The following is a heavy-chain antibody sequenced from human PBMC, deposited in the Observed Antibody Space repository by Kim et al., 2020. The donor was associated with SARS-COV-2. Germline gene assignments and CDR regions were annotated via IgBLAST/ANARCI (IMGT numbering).Heavy chain of an antibody. V-gene: IGHV4-39*01. Sequence: SETLSLTCTVSGGSISSSSPYWVWIRQPPGKGLEFIGYIYTDGSTFFNPSLRSRLTMSQDTSKNQFSLRLSSVTAADTAVYYCTKPRAWANTFAVWGRGTIVPVSS. CDR2: IYTDGST. CDR3: TKPRAWANTFAV. J-gene: IGHJ3*01. D-gene: IGHD2-8*01. CDR1: GGSISSSSPY.